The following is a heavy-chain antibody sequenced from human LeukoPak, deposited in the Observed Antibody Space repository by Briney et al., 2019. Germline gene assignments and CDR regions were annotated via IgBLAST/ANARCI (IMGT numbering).Heavy chain of an antibody. CDR1: VFTFSSYE. CDR2: ISRSGNTI. CDR3: ARGFGDL. Sequence: GGSLRLSCAASVFTFSSYEMNWVRQPPGKGLEWVSYISRSGNTIYYADSVKGRFTISRDNAKNSLYLQMNSLRAEDTAVYYCARGFGDLWGQGTLVTVSS. D-gene: IGHD3-3*01. J-gene: IGHJ5*02. V-gene: IGHV3-48*03.